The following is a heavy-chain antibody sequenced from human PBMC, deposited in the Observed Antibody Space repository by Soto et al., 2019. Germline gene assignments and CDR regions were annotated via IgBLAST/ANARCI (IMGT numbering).Heavy chain of an antibody. D-gene: IGHD2-8*01. J-gene: IGHJ6*02. Sequence: ASVKVSCKASGYSFTDYHIHWVRQAPGQGLEWLGRINPKSGGTSTAQKFQGWVTMTRDRSISTVYMEWTRLRSDDTAVYFCARGHSTDCSNGVCSFFYNHEMDVWGQGTTVTVSS. V-gene: IGHV1-2*04. CDR1: GYSFTDYH. CDR3: ARGHSTDCSNGVCSFFYNHEMDV. CDR2: INPKSGGT.